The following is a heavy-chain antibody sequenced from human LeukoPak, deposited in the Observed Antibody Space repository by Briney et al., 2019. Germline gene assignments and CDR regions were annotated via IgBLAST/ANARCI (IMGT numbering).Heavy chain of an antibody. Sequence: PGGSLRLSCAASGFTVNTYWLTWVRQAPGKGLEWVANIKQDGSEKYYVDSVKGRFTISRDNAKNSLYLQMNSLRAEDTAVYYCARDRTRFNYWGQGTLVTVSS. J-gene: IGHJ4*02. V-gene: IGHV3-7*05. CDR3: ARDRTRFNY. CDR1: GFTVNTYW. CDR2: IKQDGSEK.